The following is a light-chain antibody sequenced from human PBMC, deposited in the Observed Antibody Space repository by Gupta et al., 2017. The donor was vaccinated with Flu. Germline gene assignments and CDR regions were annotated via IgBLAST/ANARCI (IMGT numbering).Light chain of an antibody. V-gene: IGKV3-11*01. CDR3: QYGNFLPFN. J-gene: IGKJ3*01. Sequence: PATLSLSPGERAILSCRASENFKKFLAWYQQKPGQPARLLIYDASDRATSVPARFSGSGSGTDITLTMISREPEDFVVYYCQYGNFLPFNFGHGTRVDMK. CDR2: DAS. CDR1: ENFKKF.